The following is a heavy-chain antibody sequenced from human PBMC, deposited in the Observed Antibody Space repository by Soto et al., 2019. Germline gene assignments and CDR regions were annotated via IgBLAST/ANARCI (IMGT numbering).Heavy chain of an antibody. J-gene: IGHJ5*02. Sequence: PSETLSLTCAVSGGSIRNNYVYLGWIRQPPGKGLEWIGSIYYGGSTYDNPSLKSRVTLSVDTSKNQFSLKLTSVTAADTAVYYCARTQTGHSGGSQFYTGGEGSLVTVSS. CDR2: IYYGGST. CDR3: ARTQTGHSGGSQFYT. D-gene: IGHD6-19*01. CDR1: GGSIRNNYVY. V-gene: IGHV4-39*01.